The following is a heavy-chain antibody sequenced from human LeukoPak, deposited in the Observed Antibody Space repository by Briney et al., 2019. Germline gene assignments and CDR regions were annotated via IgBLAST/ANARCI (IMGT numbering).Heavy chain of an antibody. J-gene: IGHJ4*02. Sequence: SETLSLTCAVYGGSFSGYYWSWIRRPPGKGLEWIGEINHSGSTNYNPSLKSRVTISVDTSKNQFSLKLSSVTAADTAVYYCARLIYCTNGVCDGDYWGQGTLVTVSS. CDR3: ARLIYCTNGVCDGDY. D-gene: IGHD2-8*01. CDR2: INHSGST. V-gene: IGHV4-34*01. CDR1: GGSFSGYY.